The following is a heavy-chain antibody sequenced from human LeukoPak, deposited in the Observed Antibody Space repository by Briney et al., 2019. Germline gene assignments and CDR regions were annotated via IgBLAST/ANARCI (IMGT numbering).Heavy chain of an antibody. CDR1: GFTVSSNY. CDR2: IRFDGSNK. J-gene: IGHJ4*02. CDR3: ARGDGYCSSASCSGN. Sequence: PGGSLRLSCAASGFTVSSNYMSRVRQAPGKGLEGVAFIRFDGSNKYYADSVKGRFTISRYNSKNTLYLQMKSLRPEDTAVYYCARGDGYCSSASCSGNWGQGTLVTVSS. D-gene: IGHD2-2*03. V-gene: IGHV3-30*02.